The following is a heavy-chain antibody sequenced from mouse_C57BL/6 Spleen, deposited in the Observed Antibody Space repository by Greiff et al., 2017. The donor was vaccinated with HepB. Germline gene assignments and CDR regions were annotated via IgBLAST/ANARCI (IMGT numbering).Heavy chain of an antibody. D-gene: IGHD1-1*01. J-gene: IGHJ2*01. CDR1: GYTFTSYW. CDR3: AREEGITTVVEGY. CDR2: IYPGSGST. V-gene: IGHV1-55*01. Sequence: QVQLQQPGAELVKPGASVKMSCKASGYTFTSYWITWVKQRPGQGLEWIGDIYPGSGSTNYNEKFKSKATLTVDKSSSTAYMQLSSLTSEDSAVYYCAREEGITTVVEGYWGQGTTLTVSS.